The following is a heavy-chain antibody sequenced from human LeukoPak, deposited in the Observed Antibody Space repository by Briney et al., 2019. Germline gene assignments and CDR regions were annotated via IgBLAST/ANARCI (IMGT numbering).Heavy chain of an antibody. CDR3: ARLYSGWLFDP. CDR2: ISAYNGNT. CDR1: GYTFSSYH. Sequence: ASVKVSCTASGYTFSSYHIHWVRQAPGQGLEWMGWISAYNGNTNYAQKLQGRVTMTTDTSTSTAYMELRSLRSDDTAVYYCARLYSGWLFDPWGQGTLVTVSS. D-gene: IGHD6-19*01. J-gene: IGHJ5*02. V-gene: IGHV1-18*04.